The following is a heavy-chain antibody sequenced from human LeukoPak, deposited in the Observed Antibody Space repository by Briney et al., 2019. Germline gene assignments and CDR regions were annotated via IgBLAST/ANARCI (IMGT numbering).Heavy chain of an antibody. CDR2: INHSGST. J-gene: IGHJ3*02. D-gene: IGHD2-2*02. CDR3: ARARGYQLLYRYGGDAFDI. CDR1: GGSFSGYY. Sequence: SETLSLNCAVYGGSFSGYYWSWIRQPPGKGLEWIGEINHSGSTNYNPSLKSRVTISVDTSKNQFSLKLSSVTAADTAVYYCARARGYQLLYRYGGDAFDIWGQGTMVTVYS. V-gene: IGHV4-34*01.